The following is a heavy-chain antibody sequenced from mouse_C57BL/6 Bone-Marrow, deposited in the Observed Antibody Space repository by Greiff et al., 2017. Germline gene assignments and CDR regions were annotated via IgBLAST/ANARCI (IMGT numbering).Heavy chain of an antibody. CDR3: ARKGRLLHYFDY. J-gene: IGHJ2*01. CDR1: GYTFTSYG. V-gene: IGHV1-81*01. CDR2: IYPRSGNT. Sequence: VQLQQSGAELARPGASVKLSCKASGYTFTSYGISWVKQRTGQGLEWIGEIYPRSGNTYYNEKFKGKATLTADKSSSTAYMELRSLTSEDSAVXFCARKGRLLHYFDYWGQGTTLTVSS. D-gene: IGHD2-3*01.